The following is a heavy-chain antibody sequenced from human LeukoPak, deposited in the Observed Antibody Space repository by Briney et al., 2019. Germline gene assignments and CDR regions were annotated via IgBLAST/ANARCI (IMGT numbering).Heavy chain of an antibody. Sequence: SETLSLTCTVSGGSISSSIYYWGWIRQPPGKGLEWIGSICYSGRTYYNPSLKSRVTISVDTSKNHFSLKLSSVTAADTAVCYCARPDSGKSSLDYWGQGTLVTESS. CDR3: ARPDSGKSSLDY. J-gene: IGHJ4*02. D-gene: IGHD3-10*01. CDR2: ICYSGRT. V-gene: IGHV4-39*02. CDR1: GGSISSSIYY.